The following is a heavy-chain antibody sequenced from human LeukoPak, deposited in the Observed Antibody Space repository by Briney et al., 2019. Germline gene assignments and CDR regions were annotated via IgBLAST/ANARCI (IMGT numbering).Heavy chain of an antibody. V-gene: IGHV4-59*08. J-gene: IGHJ4*02. CDR1: GGFISSYY. Sequence: SETLSLTCTVSGGFISSYYWSWIRQPPGKGLEWIGYIYYSGSTNYNPSLKSRVTISVDTSKNQFSLKLSSVTAADTAVYYCARGNTMIVVNWGQGTLVTVSS. D-gene: IGHD3-22*01. CDR2: IYYSGST. CDR3: ARGNTMIVVN.